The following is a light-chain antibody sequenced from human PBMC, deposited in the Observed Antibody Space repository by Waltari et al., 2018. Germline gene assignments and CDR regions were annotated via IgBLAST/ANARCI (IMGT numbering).Light chain of an antibody. CDR1: QSVRRT. CDR2: GAS. V-gene: IGKV3-20*01. Sequence: IVLTQSPGTLSLSPGERATLSCRASQSVRRTLTWYQRKPGQAPKLLTIGASNRATGIPDRFTGCGSGTDFSLTISSLEPEHFAIYFCQHYVRLPATFGQGTKVEIK. J-gene: IGKJ1*01. CDR3: QHYVRLPAT.